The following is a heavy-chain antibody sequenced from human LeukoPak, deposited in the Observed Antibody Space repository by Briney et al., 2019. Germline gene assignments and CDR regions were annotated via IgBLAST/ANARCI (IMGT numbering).Heavy chain of an antibody. Sequence: SETLSLTCTVSGGSISSYYWSWIRQPPGKELEWIGYIYYSGSTNYNPSLKSRVTISVDTSKNQFSLKLSSVTAADTAVYYCACGYGGDDAFDIWGQGTMVTVSS. CDR2: IYYSGST. CDR1: GGSISSYY. D-gene: IGHD5-12*01. J-gene: IGHJ3*02. V-gene: IGHV4-59*01. CDR3: ACGYGGDDAFDI.